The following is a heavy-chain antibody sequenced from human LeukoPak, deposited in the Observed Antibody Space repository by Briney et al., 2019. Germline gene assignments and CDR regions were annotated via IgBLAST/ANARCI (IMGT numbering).Heavy chain of an antibody. J-gene: IGHJ4*02. V-gene: IGHV1-18*01. CDR1: GYTFTHHG. D-gene: IGHD6-19*01. CDR2: ISCYNGDT. Sequence: ASVKVSFKASGYTFTHHGISWVRQAPGQGLEWMAWISCYNGDTHYAKKFQGRVTLTTDTSTSTAYMELRSLRSDDPAVYYCARDPTNTSGRYAYFDSWGQGTLVTVSS. CDR3: ARDPTNTSGRYAYFDS.